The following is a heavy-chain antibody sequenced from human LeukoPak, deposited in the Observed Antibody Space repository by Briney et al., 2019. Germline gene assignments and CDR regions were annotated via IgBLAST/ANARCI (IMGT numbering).Heavy chain of an antibody. CDR3: AKVKIYDSSGSYSHCFDN. CDR1: GFTFNKYA. J-gene: IGHJ4*02. CDR2: MSASIGST. Sequence: GGSLRLSCEASGFTFNKYAMGWVRQAPGKGLEWVSAMSASIGSTYYADSVKGRFTISRDNSKNTQYLQMHNLRAEDTAIYYRAKVKIYDSSGSYSHCFDNWGQGTLVTVSS. V-gene: IGHV3-23*01. D-gene: IGHD3-22*01.